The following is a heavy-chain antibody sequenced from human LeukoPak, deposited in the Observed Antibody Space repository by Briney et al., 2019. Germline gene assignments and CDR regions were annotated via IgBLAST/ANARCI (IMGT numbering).Heavy chain of an antibody. Sequence: SETLSLTCTVPGGPISSYYWSWIRQPPGKGLEWIGYIYYSGSTNYNPSLKSRVTISVDTSKNQFSLKLSSVTAADTAVYYCASASPYSRDYFDYWGQGTLVTVSS. V-gene: IGHV4-59*08. D-gene: IGHD2-21*01. J-gene: IGHJ4*02. CDR2: IYYSGST. CDR3: ASASPYSRDYFDY. CDR1: GGPISSYY.